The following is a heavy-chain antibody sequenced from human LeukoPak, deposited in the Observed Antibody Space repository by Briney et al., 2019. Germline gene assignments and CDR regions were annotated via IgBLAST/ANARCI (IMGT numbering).Heavy chain of an antibody. CDR3: AKDPVPGHRREIDY. D-gene: IGHD1-1*01. J-gene: IGHJ4*02. V-gene: IGHV3-23*01. Sequence: PGGSLRLSCAASGFTFSGYAMSWVRQAPGKGLEWVSAISGSGGSTYYADSVKGRFTISRDNSKNTLYLQMNSLRAEDTAVYYCAKDPVPGHRREIDYWGQGTLVTVSS. CDR2: ISGSGGST. CDR1: GFTFSGYA.